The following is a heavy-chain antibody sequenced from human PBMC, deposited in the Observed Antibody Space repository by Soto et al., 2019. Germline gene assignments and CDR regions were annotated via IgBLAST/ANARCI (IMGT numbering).Heavy chain of an antibody. CDR1: GGSISSGGYY. D-gene: IGHD2-15*01. Sequence: QVQLQESGPGLVKPSQTLSLTCTVSGGSISSGGYYWSWIRQHPGKGLEWIGYIYYSGSTYYNPSLKGRVTISVDRSKNQFSLKLSSVTAADTAVYYCARGRALVAATIPRYYFDYWGQGTLVTVSS. J-gene: IGHJ4*02. CDR2: IYYSGST. V-gene: IGHV4-31*03. CDR3: ARGRALVAATIPRYYFDY.